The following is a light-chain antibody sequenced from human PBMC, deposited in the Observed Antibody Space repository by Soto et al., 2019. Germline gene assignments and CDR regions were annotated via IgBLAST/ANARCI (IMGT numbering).Light chain of an antibody. CDR3: QVWDNSPDHRYV. V-gene: IGLV3-21*02. CDR2: DDS. J-gene: IGLJ1*01. CDR1: NIGSKT. Sequence: SYDLTQPPSVSLAPGQTATITCMGNNIGSKTVHWYQQNPGQAPVLVVFDDSDRLSGIPERFSGSNSGNTATLTISRVEAGDEADYYCQVWDNSPDHRYVFGTGTKVT.